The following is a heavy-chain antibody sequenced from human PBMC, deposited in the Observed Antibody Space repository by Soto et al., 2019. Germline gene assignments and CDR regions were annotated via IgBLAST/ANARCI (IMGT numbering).Heavy chain of an antibody. Sequence: GGSLRLSXAASGITISNYPMSWVRQAPGKGLDWVSGISGSGDRTYYADSAKGRFTISKDISKNSLSLQLDSLGVEDTAVYFCVKDDGGYPSTAPHWGQGTLVTVSS. CDR2: ISGSGDRT. CDR1: GITISNYP. J-gene: IGHJ4*02. V-gene: IGHV3-23*01. CDR3: VKDDGGYPSTAPH. D-gene: IGHD3-22*01.